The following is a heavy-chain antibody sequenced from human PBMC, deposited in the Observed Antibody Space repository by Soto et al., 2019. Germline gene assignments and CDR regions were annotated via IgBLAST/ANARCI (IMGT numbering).Heavy chain of an antibody. D-gene: IGHD2-15*01. CDR1: GFKFSSYA. CDR2: ISGSGGST. J-gene: IGHJ4*02. CDR3: AKVEGYCSGGSCYPFDY. V-gene: IGHV3-23*01. Sequence: GSLRRSCAASGFKFSSYAMSWVRQAQGKGLEWVSAISGSGGSTYYADSVKGRFTISRDNSKNTLYLQMNSLRAEDTAVYYCAKVEGYCSGGSCYPFDYWGQGTLVTVSS.